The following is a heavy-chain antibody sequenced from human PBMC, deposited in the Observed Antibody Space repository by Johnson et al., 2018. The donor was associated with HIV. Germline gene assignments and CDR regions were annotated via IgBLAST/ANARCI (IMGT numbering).Heavy chain of an antibody. J-gene: IGHJ3*02. CDR1: GFIFRDYY. V-gene: IGHV3-66*02. Sequence: VHLVESGGGVVQPGRSLRLSCAASGFIFRDYYMSWIRQAPGKGLEWVSPISGSHHSTYYADSVRGRFTISRDNSKNTLSLQMGSLRAEDMAVYYCVRDQIESITGKEAGAFDIWGLGTMVTVSS. D-gene: IGHD1-20*01. CDR2: ISGSHHST. CDR3: VRDQIESITGKEAGAFDI.